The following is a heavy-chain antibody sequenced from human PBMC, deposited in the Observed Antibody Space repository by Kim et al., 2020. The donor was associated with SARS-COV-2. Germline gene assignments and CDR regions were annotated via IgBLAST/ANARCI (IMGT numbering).Heavy chain of an antibody. Sequence: GGSLRLSCAASGFTFSSYSMNWVRQAPGKGLEWVSYISSSSSTIYYADSVKGRFTISRDNAKNSLYLQMNSLRAEDTAVYYCARERKQWLVTTVPYGMDVWGQGTTVTVSS. D-gene: IGHD6-19*01. J-gene: IGHJ6*02. CDR1: GFTFSSYS. CDR3: ARERKQWLVTTVPYGMDV. V-gene: IGHV3-48*04. CDR2: ISSSSSTI.